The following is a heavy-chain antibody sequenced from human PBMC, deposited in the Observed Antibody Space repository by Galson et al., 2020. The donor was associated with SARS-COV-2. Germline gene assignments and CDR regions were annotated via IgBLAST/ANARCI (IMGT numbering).Heavy chain of an antibody. V-gene: IGHV3-21*01. CDR2: ISCSSSYI. CDR1: GFTFSSFS. D-gene: IGHD5-18*01. J-gene: IGHJ4*02. CDR3: ASPRGYSYGPFDY. Sequence: GGSLRLSCAASGFTFSSFSMNWVRQAPGKGLEWVSSISCSSSYIYYADSVKGRFTISRDNAKNSLYLQMNSLRAEDTAVYYCASPRGYSYGPFDYWGQGTLVTVSS.